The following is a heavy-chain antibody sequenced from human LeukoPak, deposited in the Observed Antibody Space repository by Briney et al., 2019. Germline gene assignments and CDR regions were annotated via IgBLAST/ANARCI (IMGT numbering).Heavy chain of an antibody. V-gene: IGHV3-23*01. CDR2: ISGSGGSK. Sequence: GGSLRLSCAASGFTFSSYAMSWVRQAPGKGLEWVSAISGSGGSKYYADSVKGRFTISRDNSKNTLYLQMNSLRAEDTAVYYCARDRGAYCSSTSCYYYYMDVWGKGTTVTVSS. CDR1: GFTFSSYA. D-gene: IGHD2-2*01. CDR3: ARDRGAYCSSTSCYYYYMDV. J-gene: IGHJ6*03.